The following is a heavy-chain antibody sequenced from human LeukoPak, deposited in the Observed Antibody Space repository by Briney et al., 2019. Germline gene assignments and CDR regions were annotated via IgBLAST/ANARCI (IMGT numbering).Heavy chain of an antibody. CDR1: GYTFTSYG. Sequence: ASVKVSCKASGYTFTSYGISWVRQAPGQGLEWMGWISAYNGNTNYAQKLQGRVTMTTDTSTSTAYMELRSLRSDDTAVYYCARVKRLEAEGFFDYWGQGTLVTVSS. CDR2: ISAYNGNT. V-gene: IGHV1-18*01. J-gene: IGHJ4*02. CDR3: ARVKRLEAEGFFDY. D-gene: IGHD6-25*01.